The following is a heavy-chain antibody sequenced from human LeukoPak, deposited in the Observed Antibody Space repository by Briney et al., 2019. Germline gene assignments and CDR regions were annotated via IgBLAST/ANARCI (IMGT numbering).Heavy chain of an antibody. V-gene: IGHV4-34*01. CDR2: INPSGST. D-gene: IGHD4-17*01. CDR3: ARGPPPGDRFDY. CDR1: GGSFSGNY. Sequence: PSETLSLTCGVYGGSFSGNYWSWIRQPPGKGPEWIGEINPSGSTNYNPSLKSRVTISVDTSKNHFSLKLSSVTAADTAVYYCARGPPPGDRFDYWGQGTLVTVSS. J-gene: IGHJ4*02.